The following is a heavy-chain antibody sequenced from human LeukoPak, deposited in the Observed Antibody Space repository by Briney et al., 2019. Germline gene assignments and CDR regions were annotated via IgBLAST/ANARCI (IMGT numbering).Heavy chain of an antibody. V-gene: IGHV1-2*02. CDR2: INPNSGGT. Sequence: ASVKVSCKAPGYTFSGYYLHWVRQAPGQGLEWMGWINPNSGGTNYAQKFQGRVTMTRDTSLSTAYMELSRLRSDDTAMYFCARSGYSGYVNFDCWGQGTLVTVSS. CDR3: ARSGYSGYVNFDC. J-gene: IGHJ4*02. CDR1: GYTFSGYY. D-gene: IGHD5-12*01.